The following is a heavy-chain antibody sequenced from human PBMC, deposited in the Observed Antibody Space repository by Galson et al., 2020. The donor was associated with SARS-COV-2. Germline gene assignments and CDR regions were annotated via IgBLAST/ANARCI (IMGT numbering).Heavy chain of an antibody. CDR2: ISYDGSNK. D-gene: IGHD6-13*01. CDR3: ACSSWFNWFDP. CDR1: GFTFSSYA. J-gene: IGHJ5*02. Sequence: ELDAGGSLSLSCAASGFTFSSYAMHWVRQAPGKGLEWVAVISYDGSNKYYADSVKGRFTISRDNSKNTLYLQMNSLRAEDTAVYYCACSSWFNWFDPWGQGTLVTVSS. V-gene: IGHV3-30*04.